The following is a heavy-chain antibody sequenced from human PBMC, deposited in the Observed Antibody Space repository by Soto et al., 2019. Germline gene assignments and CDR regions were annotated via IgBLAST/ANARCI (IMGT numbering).Heavy chain of an antibody. D-gene: IGHD4-17*01. CDR2: INHSGST. CDR1: GGSFSGYY. J-gene: IGHJ6*03. V-gene: IGHV4-34*01. CDR3: ARDNYGDYSNYYYYYIGG. Sequence: NPSETLSLTCAVYGGSFSGYYWSWIRQPPGKGLEWIGEINHSGSTNYNPSLKSRVTISVDTSKNHLSLKLSSVTAADTAVYFFARDNYGDYSNYYYYYIGGWGKGTTVTVSS.